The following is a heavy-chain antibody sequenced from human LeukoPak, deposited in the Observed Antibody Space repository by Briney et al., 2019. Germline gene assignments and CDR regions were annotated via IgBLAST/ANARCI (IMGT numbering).Heavy chain of an antibody. V-gene: IGHV5-51*01. CDR2: IYPGNSDI. CDR3: ARHLSSITSCPHY. CDR1: GYSFTTYW. J-gene: IGHJ4*02. Sequence: GESLEISCKGSGYSFTTYWIAWVRQMPGKGLEWMGVIYPGNSDITYSPSFQGQVTISVDKSISTAYLQWSSLKASDTAIYYCARHLSSITSCPHYWGQGTLVTVSS. D-gene: IGHD2-2*01.